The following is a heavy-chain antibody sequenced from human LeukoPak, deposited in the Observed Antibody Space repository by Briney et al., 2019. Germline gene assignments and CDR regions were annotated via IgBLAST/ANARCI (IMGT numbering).Heavy chain of an antibody. CDR2: ISGSGGST. Sequence: TGGSLRLSCTASGFTFGSYAMSWVRQAPGKGLEWVSAISGSGGSTYYADSVKGRFTISRDNSKNTLYLQMNSLRAEDTAVYYCAKDGAGEQQLVGWYFDLWGRGTLVTVSS. J-gene: IGHJ2*01. CDR1: GFTFGSYA. V-gene: IGHV3-23*01. D-gene: IGHD6-13*01. CDR3: AKDGAGEQQLVGWYFDL.